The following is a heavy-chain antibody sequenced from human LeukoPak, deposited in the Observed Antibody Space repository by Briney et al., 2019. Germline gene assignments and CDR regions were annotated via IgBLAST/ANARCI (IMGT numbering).Heavy chain of an antibody. D-gene: IGHD2-2*01. CDR1: GYSISSGYY. V-gene: IGHV4-38-2*02. J-gene: IGHJ3*02. CDR3: ARDVVPAVLDAFDI. Sequence: PSETLSLTCTVSGYSISSGYYWGWIRQPPGKGLEWIGSIYHSGSTYYNPSLKSRVTISVDKSKNQFSLKLSSVTAADTAVYYCARDVVPAVLDAFDIWGQGTMVTVSS. CDR2: IYHSGST.